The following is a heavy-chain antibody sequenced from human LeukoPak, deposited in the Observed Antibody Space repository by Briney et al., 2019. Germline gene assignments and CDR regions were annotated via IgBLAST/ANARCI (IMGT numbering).Heavy chain of an antibody. CDR1: GGSISSYY. J-gene: IGHJ6*03. Sequence: SETLSLTRTVSGGSISSYYWSWIRQPPGKGLEWIGYIYYSGSTNYNPSLKSRVTISVDTSKNQFSLKLSSVIAADTAVYYCARETRIVGATIGPKYYMDVWGKGTTVTVSS. CDR3: ARETRIVGATIGPKYYMDV. CDR2: IYYSGST. V-gene: IGHV4-59*01. D-gene: IGHD1-26*01.